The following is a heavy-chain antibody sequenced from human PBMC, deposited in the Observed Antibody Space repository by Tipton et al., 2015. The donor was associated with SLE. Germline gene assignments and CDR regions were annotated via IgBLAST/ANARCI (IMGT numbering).Heavy chain of an antibody. CDR2: VSPSGDT. J-gene: IGHJ4*02. V-gene: IGHV4-38-2*01. Sequence: GLVKPSETLSLICAVSGYSISSEYYWGWIRQPPGKGLDWIGHVSPSGDTNYNPSLESRVTISRDTPNNQFSLKLNSVTAADTAIYYCATRYYDYIWGGSRKYFFDYWGQGALVTVSS. D-gene: IGHD3-16*01. CDR3: ATRYYDYIWGGSRKYFFDY. CDR1: GYSISSEYY.